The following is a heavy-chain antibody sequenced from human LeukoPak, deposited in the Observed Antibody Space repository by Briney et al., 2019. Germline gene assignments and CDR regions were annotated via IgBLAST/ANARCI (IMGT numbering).Heavy chain of an antibody. CDR1: GYTFTSYG. V-gene: IGHV1-18*01. Sequence: VASVKVSCKASGYTFTSYGISWVRQAPGQGLEWMGWISAYNGNTNYAQKLQGRVTMTTDTSTSTAYMELRSLRSYDTAVYYCAREDFYYGMDVWGQGTTVTVSS. J-gene: IGHJ6*02. CDR2: ISAYNGNT. CDR3: AREDFYYGMDV.